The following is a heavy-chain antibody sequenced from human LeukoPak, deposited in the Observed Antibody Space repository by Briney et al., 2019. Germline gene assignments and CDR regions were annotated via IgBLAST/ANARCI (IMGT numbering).Heavy chain of an antibody. CDR2: KKQDGSDD. CDR1: GFTFSYSW. J-gene: IGHJ4*02. V-gene: IGHV3-7*01. D-gene: IGHD3-3*01. CDR3: ARRRVGVVIKGFDF. Sequence: GGSLRLCCASPGFTFSYSWMSWVRKAPGKGQGMVGNKKQDGSDDYYVDSVYVRFPISRDNAKNSLYLQMHRRSAEATAVYYCARRRVGVVIKGFDFWGQGNLVTVSS.